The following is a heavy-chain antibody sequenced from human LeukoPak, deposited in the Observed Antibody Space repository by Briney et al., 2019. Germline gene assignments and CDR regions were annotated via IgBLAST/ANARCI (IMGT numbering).Heavy chain of an antibody. V-gene: IGHV4-59*11. Sequence: SETLSLTCAVSTDSFSSHYWTWIRQPPGKGLEWIGYISYIGSTNYNPSLKRRVTISIDTSKNQFSLKLSSGTAADTAVYHCARDLATETKGLDIWGQGTMVSVSS. CDR3: ARDLATETKGLDI. CDR1: TDSFSSHY. J-gene: IGHJ3*02. CDR2: ISYIGST. D-gene: IGHD4-17*01.